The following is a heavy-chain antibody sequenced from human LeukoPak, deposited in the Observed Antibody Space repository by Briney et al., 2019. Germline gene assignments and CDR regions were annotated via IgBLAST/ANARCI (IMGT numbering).Heavy chain of an antibody. CDR3: ARDAVGATRYYYYYYMDV. V-gene: IGHV1-18*01. D-gene: IGHD1-26*01. Sequence: ASVKVSCKASGYTFTSYGISWVRQAPGQGLEWMGWISAYNGNTNYAQKLQGRVTMTTDTSTSTTYMELRSLRSDDTAVYYCARDAVGATRYYYYYYMDVWGKGTTVTVSS. J-gene: IGHJ6*03. CDR2: ISAYNGNT. CDR1: GYTFTSYG.